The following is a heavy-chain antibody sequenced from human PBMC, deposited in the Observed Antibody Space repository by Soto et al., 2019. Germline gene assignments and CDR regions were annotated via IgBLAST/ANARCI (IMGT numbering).Heavy chain of an antibody. V-gene: IGHV3-23*01. J-gene: IGHJ6*02. D-gene: IGHD6-19*01. CDR1: GFTFSSYA. CDR3: AKVLAVAPPIPGYYYGMDV. CDR2: ISGSGGST. Sequence: PGGSLRLSCAASGFTFSSYAMSWVRQAPGKGLEWVSAISGSGGSTYYADSVKGRFTISRDNSKNTLYLQMNSLRAEDTAVYYCAKVLAVAPPIPGYYYGMDVWGQGTTVTVSS.